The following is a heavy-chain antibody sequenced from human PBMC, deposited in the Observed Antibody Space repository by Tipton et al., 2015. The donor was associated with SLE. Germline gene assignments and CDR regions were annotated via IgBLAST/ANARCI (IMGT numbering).Heavy chain of an antibody. V-gene: IGHV3-33*01. D-gene: IGHD3-16*01. Sequence: SLRLSCAASGFTFSSYGMHWVRQAPGKGLEWVAVIWYDGSNKYYADSVKGRFTISRDNSKNTLYLQMNSLRAEDTAVYYCARQGPLRPLGYWGQGTLVTVSS. CDR2: IWYDGSNK. CDR1: GFTFSSYG. CDR3: ARQGPLRPLGY. J-gene: IGHJ4*02.